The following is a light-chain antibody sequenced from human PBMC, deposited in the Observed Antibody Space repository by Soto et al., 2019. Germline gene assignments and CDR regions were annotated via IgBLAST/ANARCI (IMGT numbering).Light chain of an antibody. Sequence: QSALTQPASVSGSPGQSITISCTGTSSDVGGYNYVSWYQQHPGKAPKLMIYDVSNRPSGVSNRFSGSKSGNTASLTISGLQAEEEADYYCSSYTSSSTLVVFGGGTKLYVL. CDR3: SSYTSSSTLVV. V-gene: IGLV2-14*01. CDR1: SSDVGGYNY. CDR2: DVS. J-gene: IGLJ2*01.